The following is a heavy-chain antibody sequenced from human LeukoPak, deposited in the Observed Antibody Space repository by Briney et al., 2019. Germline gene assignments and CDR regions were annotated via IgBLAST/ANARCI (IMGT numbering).Heavy chain of an antibody. CDR2: ICGNNGNT. CDR1: GFTFSSYA. Sequence: PGGSLRLSCAASGFTFSSYAMSWVRQAPGKGLEWVPDICGNNGNTYYADSVKGRFTISRDNSKNTLYLQMNSLRAEDTAVYYCAKQTGGSCYSGFDSWGQGTLVTVST. V-gene: IGHV3-23*01. D-gene: IGHD2-15*01. J-gene: IGHJ4*02. CDR3: AKQTGGSCYSGFDS.